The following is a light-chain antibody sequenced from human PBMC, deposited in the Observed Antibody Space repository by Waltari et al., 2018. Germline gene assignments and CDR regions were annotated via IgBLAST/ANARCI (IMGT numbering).Light chain of an antibody. CDR2: DVT. V-gene: IGLV2-14*03. CDR3: SSFRSDHTYG. CDR1: TSDVGGYNY. J-gene: IGLJ1*01. Sequence: QSALTQPASVSGSPGQSIAISCTGTTSDVGGYNYVSWYQQHPGKAPKLLIYDVTNLPSGVSNRFSGSKSGNTASLTISGLQAEDEADYYCSSFRSDHTYGFGSGTEVTVL.